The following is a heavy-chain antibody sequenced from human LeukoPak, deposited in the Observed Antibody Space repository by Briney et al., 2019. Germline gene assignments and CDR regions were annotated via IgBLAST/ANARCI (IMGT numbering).Heavy chain of an antibody. CDR2: ISSSGSTI. Sequence: GGSLRLSCAASGFSISSYEMNWVRQAPGKGLEWVSHISSSGSTIWYADSVKGRFTISRDNAKNSLYLQMNSLRAEDTAVYYCARVELTPYYYYMDVWGKGTTVTVSS. V-gene: IGHV3-48*03. D-gene: IGHD1-7*01. CDR1: GFSISSYE. J-gene: IGHJ6*03. CDR3: ARVELTPYYYYMDV.